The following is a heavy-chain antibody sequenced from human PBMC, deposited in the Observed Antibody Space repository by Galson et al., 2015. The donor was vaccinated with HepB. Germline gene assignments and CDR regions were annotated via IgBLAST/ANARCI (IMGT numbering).Heavy chain of an antibody. V-gene: IGHV3-21*01. J-gene: IGHJ3*02. CDR2: ISSSSYI. Sequence: SLRLSCAASGFTFSSYSMNWVRQAPGKGLEWVSSISSSSYIYYADSVKGRFTISRDNAKNSLYLQMNSLRAEDTAVYYCARDSSGYSFAIWGQGTMVTVSS. CDR3: ARDSSGYSFAI. CDR1: GFTFSSYS. D-gene: IGHD3-22*01.